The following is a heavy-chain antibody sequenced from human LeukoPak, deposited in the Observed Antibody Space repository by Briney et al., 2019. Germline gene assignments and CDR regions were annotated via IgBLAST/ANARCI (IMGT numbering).Heavy chain of an antibody. CDR1: GYTFTSYA. D-gene: IGHD2-21*02. CDR3: ARDSIGYCGGDCYPPPDY. J-gene: IGHJ4*02. CDR2: INAGNGNT. Sequence: ASVKVSCKASGYTFTSYAMHWVRQAPGQRLEWMGWINAGNGNTKYSQKFQGRVTITADESTSTAYMELSSLRSEDTAVYYCARDSIGYCGGDCYPPPDYWGRGTLVTVSS. V-gene: IGHV1-3*01.